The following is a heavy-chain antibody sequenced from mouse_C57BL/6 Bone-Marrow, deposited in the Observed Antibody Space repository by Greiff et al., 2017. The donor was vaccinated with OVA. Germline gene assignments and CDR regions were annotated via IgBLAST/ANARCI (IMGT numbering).Heavy chain of an antibody. Sequence: VQLQQSGAELVKPGASVKISCKASGYAFSSYWMNWVKQRPGKGLEWIGQIYPGDGDTNYNGKFKGKATLTADKSSSTAYMQLSSLTSEDAAVYFCARYYDGYRYFDYWGQGTTLTVSS. CDR2: IYPGDGDT. V-gene: IGHV1-80*01. J-gene: IGHJ2*01. CDR1: GYAFSSYW. CDR3: ARYYDGYRYFDY. D-gene: IGHD2-3*01.